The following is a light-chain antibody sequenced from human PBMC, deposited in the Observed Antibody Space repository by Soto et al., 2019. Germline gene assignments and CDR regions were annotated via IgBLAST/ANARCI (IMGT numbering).Light chain of an antibody. J-gene: IGLJ2*01. CDR1: SSDVGSYNL. V-gene: IGLV2-23*01. Sequence: QSALTQPASVSGSPGQSITISCTGTSSDVGSYNLVSWYQQHPGKDPKRMIYEGSKRPSGVSNRFSGSKSGNTASLTISGLQAEDEADYYCCSYAGSSTHVVFGGGTKLTVL. CDR2: EGS. CDR3: CSYAGSSTHVV.